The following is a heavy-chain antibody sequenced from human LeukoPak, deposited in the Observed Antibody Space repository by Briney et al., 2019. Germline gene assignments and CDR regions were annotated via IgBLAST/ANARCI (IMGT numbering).Heavy chain of an antibody. CDR2: IYYSGTT. CDR1: GGSISSGTYS. J-gene: IGHJ3*02. V-gene: IGHV4-30-4*07. CDR3: ARDGRYYYAFDI. D-gene: IGHD1-26*01. Sequence: SETLSLTCAVSGGSISSGTYSWSWIRQPPGKGLEWIGYIYYSGTTYYNPSLKSRVTISVDTSKNQFSLKLSSLTAVDTAVYYCARDGRYYYAFDIWGQGTMVTVSS.